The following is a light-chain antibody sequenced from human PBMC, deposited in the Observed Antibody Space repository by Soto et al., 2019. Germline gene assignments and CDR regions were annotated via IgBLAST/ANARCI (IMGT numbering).Light chain of an antibody. V-gene: IGLV2-14*01. CDR2: EVS. J-gene: IGLJ2*01. CDR3: SSYASSSTLV. CDR1: SSDIGSYHY. Sequence: QSALTQPASVSGSPGQSIAISCTGTSSDIGSYHYVSWYQHHPGKAPKLIFYEVSNRPSGVSDRFSGSKSGNTASLTISGLQAEDEADYYCSSYASSSTLVFGGGTKLTVL.